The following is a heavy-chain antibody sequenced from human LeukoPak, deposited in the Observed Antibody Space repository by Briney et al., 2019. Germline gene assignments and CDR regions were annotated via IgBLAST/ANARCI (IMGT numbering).Heavy chain of an antibody. D-gene: IGHD2-2*03. J-gene: IGHJ4*02. CDR2: ISGSGGST. CDR3: AKVMDIVVVPAAIATTTGLFDY. Sequence: PGGSLRLSCAASGFTFSSYAMSWVRQAPGKGLEWVSAISGSGGSTYYADSVKGRFTISRDNSKNTLYLQMNSLRAEDTAVYYCAKVMDIVVVPAAIATTTGLFDYWGPGTLVTVSS. CDR1: GFTFSSYA. V-gene: IGHV3-23*01.